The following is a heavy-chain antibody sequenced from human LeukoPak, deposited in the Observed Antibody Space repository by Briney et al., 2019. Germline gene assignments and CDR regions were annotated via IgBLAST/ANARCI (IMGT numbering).Heavy chain of an antibody. V-gene: IGHV3-21*01. D-gene: IGHD6-13*01. CDR2: ISSSSSSI. J-gene: IGHJ4*02. Sequence: GGSLRLSCAASGFTFSSYSMNWVRQAPGKGLECVSSISSSSSSIYYADSVKGRFTISRDDAKNSLYLQMNSLRAEDTAVYYCARTATDTGEFDYWGQGTLVAVSS. CDR3: ARTATDTGEFDY. CDR1: GFTFSSYS.